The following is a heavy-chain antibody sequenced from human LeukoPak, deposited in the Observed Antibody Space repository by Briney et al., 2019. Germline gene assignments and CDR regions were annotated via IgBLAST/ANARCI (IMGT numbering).Heavy chain of an antibody. D-gene: IGHD3-9*01. CDR3: ARGVNDDLLTDYYYFDY. V-gene: IGHV4-34*01. CDR1: GVSLSGYY. J-gene: IGHJ4*02. CDR2: INDSGST. Sequence: SETLSLTCAVYGVSLSGYYWSWIRQPPGKGLEWIGEINDSGSTNYNPSLKSRVTISVDTSKNQFSLRLTSVTVADTAVYYCARGVNDDLLTDYYYFDYWGQGTLVTVSS.